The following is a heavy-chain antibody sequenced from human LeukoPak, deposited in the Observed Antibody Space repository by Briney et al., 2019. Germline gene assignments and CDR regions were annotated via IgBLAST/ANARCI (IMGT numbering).Heavy chain of an antibody. J-gene: IGHJ4*02. Sequence: GGSLRLSCAASGFTFSSYSMNWVRQAPGKGLEWVSSISSSSSYIYYADSVKGRFTISRDNAKNSLYLQMNSLRAEDTAVYYCARDRGPPPPNSSSSERWGQGPLVTVPP. V-gene: IGHV3-21*01. CDR3: ARDRGPPPPNSSSSER. D-gene: IGHD6-6*01. CDR1: GFTFSSYS. CDR2: ISSSSSYI.